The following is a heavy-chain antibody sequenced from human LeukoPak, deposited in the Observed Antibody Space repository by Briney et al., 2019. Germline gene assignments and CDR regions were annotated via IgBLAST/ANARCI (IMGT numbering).Heavy chain of an antibody. CDR2: INPNSGGT. CDR1: GGTFSSYA. V-gene: IGHV1-2*02. CDR3: ARESGPAAIDY. D-gene: IGHD2-2*01. Sequence: DSVKVSCKASGGTFSSYAISWVRQAPGQGLEWMGWINPNSGGTNYAQKFQGRVTMTRDTSISTAYMELSRLRSDDTAVYYCARESGPAAIDYWGQGTLFTVSS. J-gene: IGHJ4*02.